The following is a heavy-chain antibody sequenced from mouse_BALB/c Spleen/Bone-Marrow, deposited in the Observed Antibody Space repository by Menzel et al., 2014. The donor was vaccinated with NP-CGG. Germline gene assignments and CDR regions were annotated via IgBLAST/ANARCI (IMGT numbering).Heavy chain of an antibody. CDR2: IDPANGNA. V-gene: IGHV14-3*02. D-gene: IGHD2-3*01. CDR1: GFNIKDTY. CDR3: AIYFYFDY. J-gene: IGHJ2*01. Sequence: EVKLEESGAELVEPGASVRLSCTASGFNIKDTYMHWVKQRPDQGLEWIGRIDPANGNAKHDPKFQGKAAITADTSSNTTYLQLSSLTSEDTAVYYCAIYFYFDYWGQGTTLTVSS.